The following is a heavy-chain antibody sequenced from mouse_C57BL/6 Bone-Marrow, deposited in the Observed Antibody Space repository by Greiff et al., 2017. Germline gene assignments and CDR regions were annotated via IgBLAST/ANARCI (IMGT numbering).Heavy chain of an antibody. V-gene: IGHV1-64*01. CDR3: AREGYGSRYAMDY. CDR2: IHPNSGST. CDR1: GYTFTSYW. J-gene: IGHJ4*01. D-gene: IGHD1-1*01. Sequence: VQLQQPGAELVKPGASVKLSCKASGYTFTSYWMHWVKQRPGQGLEWIGMIHPNSGSTNYNEKFKSKATLTVDKSSSTAYMQLSSLTSQYSAVYYCAREGYGSRYAMDYWGQGTSVTVSS.